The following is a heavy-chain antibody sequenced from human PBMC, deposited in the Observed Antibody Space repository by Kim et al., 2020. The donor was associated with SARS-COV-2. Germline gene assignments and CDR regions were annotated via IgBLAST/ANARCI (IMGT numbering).Heavy chain of an antibody. Sequence: YADSVEVRFTISRDNAKNTLYLQMTSLRAEDTAVYYCAIQYYFDSSGYLDYRGQGTLVTVTS. CDR3: AIQYYFDSSGYLDY. D-gene: IGHD3-22*01. J-gene: IGHJ4*02. V-gene: IGHV3-74*01.